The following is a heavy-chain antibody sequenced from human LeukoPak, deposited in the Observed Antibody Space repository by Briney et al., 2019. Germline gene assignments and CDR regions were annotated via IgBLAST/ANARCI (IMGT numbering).Heavy chain of an antibody. CDR1: GYTLTELS. V-gene: IGHV1-24*01. J-gene: IGHJ4*02. Sequence: ASVKVSCKVSGYTLTELSMHWVRQAPGKGLEWMGGIDPEAGETIYEQKFQGRVTMTEDTSTDTAYMELSSLRSEDTAVYYCATGWELLNFDYWGQGTLVTVSS. CDR2: IDPEAGET. D-gene: IGHD1-26*01. CDR3: ATGWELLNFDY.